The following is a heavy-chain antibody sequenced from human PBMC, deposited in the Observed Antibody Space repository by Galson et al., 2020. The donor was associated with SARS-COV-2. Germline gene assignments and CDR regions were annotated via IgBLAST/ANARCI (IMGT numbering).Heavy chain of an antibody. V-gene: IGHV1-8*01. CDR2: MNPNSGNT. CDR3: ARVYPYGSGSYYWCERIDP. J-gene: IGHJ5*02. CDR1: GYTFTSYD. Sequence: ASVKVSCKASGYTFTSYDINWVRQATGQGLEWMGWMNPNSGNTGYAQKFQGRVTMTRNTSISTAYMELSSLRSEDTAVYYCARVYPYGSGSYYWCERIDPGGQGTLVTVSS. D-gene: IGHD3-10*01.